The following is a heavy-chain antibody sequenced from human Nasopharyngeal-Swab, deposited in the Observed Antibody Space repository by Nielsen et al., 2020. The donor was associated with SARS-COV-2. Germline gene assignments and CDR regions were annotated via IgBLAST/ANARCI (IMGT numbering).Heavy chain of an antibody. J-gene: IGHJ3*02. CDR2: IEGDGSST. CDR3: ARGGYFYHGAFDI. CDR1: GFTFGAYW. V-gene: IGHV3-74*01. Sequence: GESLKISCAATGFTFGAYWMHWVRQTSGKGLVWVSRIEGDGSSTYYADSVSGLFTISRDNARNTLYLQMNSLRVDDTAVYYCARGGYFYHGAFDIWGQGTMVTVSS. D-gene: IGHD5-12*01.